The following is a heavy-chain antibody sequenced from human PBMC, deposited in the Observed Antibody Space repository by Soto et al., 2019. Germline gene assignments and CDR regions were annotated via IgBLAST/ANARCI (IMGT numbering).Heavy chain of an antibody. D-gene: IGHD3-22*01. CDR2: IIPIFGAA. CDR3: AKGGSSGYLNWFDP. Sequence: SVKVSWKGSGGAFSSYSISWVLQAPGQGLEWMGGIIPIFGAANYAQKFQGRVTNTADKSTSTAYMELSSLRSEDTAVYYCAKGGSSGYLNWFDPWGQGTLVTVSS. J-gene: IGHJ5*02. CDR1: GGAFSSYS. V-gene: IGHV1-69*06.